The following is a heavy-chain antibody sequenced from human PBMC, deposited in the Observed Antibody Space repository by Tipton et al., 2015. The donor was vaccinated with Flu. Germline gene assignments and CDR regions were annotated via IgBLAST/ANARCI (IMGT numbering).Heavy chain of an antibody. D-gene: IGHD1-14*01. J-gene: IGHJ6*02. CDR2: ISSNGDNT. Sequence: QLVQSGGGLVQPGGSLRLSCAASGFTFSDYAMHWARQAPGKGLEYVSAISSNGDNTYYADSVKGRFTISRDNSKNTLYLQMGSLRADDTAVYYCARGMNTGLVDVWGQGTTVTVSS. CDR1: GFTFSDYA. CDR3: ARGMNTGLVDV. V-gene: IGHV3-64*07.